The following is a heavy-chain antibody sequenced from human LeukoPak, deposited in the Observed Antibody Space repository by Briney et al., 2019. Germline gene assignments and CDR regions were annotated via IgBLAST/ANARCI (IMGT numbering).Heavy chain of an antibody. CDR1: GFTFSSYW. CDR3: ARDPIAAAGTLNWFDP. J-gene: IGHJ5*02. D-gene: IGHD6-13*01. Sequence: GGSLRLSCAASGFTFSSYWMSWVRQAPGKGLEWVANIKQDGSEKYYVDSVKGRFTISRDNAKNSLYLQMNSLRAEDTALYYCARDPIAAAGTLNWFDPWGQGTLVTVSS. V-gene: IGHV3-7*03. CDR2: IKQDGSEK.